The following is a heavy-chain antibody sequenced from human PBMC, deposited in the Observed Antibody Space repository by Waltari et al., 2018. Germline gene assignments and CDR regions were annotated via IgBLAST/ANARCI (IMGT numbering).Heavy chain of an antibody. CDR1: GGSISRGGYY. CDR3: AGSSGYSYYAFDY. Sequence: QVQLQESGPGLVKPSQTLSLTCTVSGGSISRGGYYWSWIRQHPGKGLEWIGYIYYSGSTYYNPSLKSRVTISVDTSKNQFSLKLSSVTAADTAVYYCAGSSGYSYYAFDYWGQGTLVTVSS. V-gene: IGHV4-31*03. D-gene: IGHD3-22*01. CDR2: IYYSGST. J-gene: IGHJ4*02.